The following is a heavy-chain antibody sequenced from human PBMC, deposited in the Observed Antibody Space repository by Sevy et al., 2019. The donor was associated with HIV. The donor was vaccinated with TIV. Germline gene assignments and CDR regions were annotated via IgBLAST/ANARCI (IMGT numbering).Heavy chain of an antibody. D-gene: IGHD6-19*01. V-gene: IGHV3-7*01. CDR2: IKQDGSEK. CDR1: GFTFSSHW. CDR3: ARDGPGEAVEASTYWYFDL. J-gene: IGHJ2*01. Sequence: GGSLRLSCAASGFTFSSHWMSWVRQAPGKGLEWVAMIKQDGSEKYYVDPVKGRFTISRDNAKNSLFLQMNSLRAEDTAVYYCARDGPGEAVEASTYWYFDLWGRGTLVTVSS.